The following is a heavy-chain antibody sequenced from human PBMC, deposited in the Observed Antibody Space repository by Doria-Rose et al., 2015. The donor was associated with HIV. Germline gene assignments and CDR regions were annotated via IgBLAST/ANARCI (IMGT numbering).Heavy chain of an antibody. J-gene: IGHJ4*02. CDR2: IRANNGNT. D-gene: IGHD3-10*01. Sequence: SNAISWVRQAPGQGLEWMGRIRANNGNTNYAQKFQGRVTMTTDTSTSTAYMELRSLRSDDTAVYYCARDRYGSGNDYWGQGTMVTVSS. V-gene: IGHV1-18*01. CDR3: ARDRYGSGNDY. CDR1: SNA.